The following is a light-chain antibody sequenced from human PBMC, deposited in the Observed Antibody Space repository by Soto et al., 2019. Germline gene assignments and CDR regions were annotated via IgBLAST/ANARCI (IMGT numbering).Light chain of an antibody. J-gene: IGKJ1*01. CDR2: GAS. V-gene: IGKV3-15*01. CDR1: QSVSSN. Sequence: EIVMTQSPATLSVSPGERATLSCRASQSVSSNLAWYQQKPGQAPWLLIYGASTRATGIPARFSGSRSGTEFTLTISSLQSEDFAVYYCQQYNNWPQTFGQGTKVEIK. CDR3: QQYNNWPQT.